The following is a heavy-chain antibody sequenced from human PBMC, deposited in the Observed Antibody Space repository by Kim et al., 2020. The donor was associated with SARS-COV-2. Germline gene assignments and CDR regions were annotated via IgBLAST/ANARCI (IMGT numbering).Heavy chain of an antibody. Sequence: GGSLRLSCAASGFTFSSYGMHWVRQAPGKGLEWVAVIWYDGSNKYYADSVKGRFTISRDNSKNTLYLQMNSLRAEDTAVYYCARVGGVGIFGVVEGMDVWGQGTTVTVSS. J-gene: IGHJ6*02. D-gene: IGHD3-3*01. V-gene: IGHV3-33*01. CDR1: GFTFSSYG. CDR2: IWYDGSNK. CDR3: ARVGGVGIFGVVEGMDV.